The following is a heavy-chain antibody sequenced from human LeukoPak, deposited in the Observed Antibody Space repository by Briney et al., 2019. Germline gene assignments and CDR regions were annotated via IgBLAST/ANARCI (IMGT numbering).Heavy chain of an antibody. CDR1: GFTFSSFS. V-gene: IGHV3-48*02. J-gene: IGHJ6*03. CDR3: VRGYFYYMDV. D-gene: IGHD2-21*01. CDR2: INNSGNII. Sequence: PGGSLRLSCAASGFTFSSFSMHSVRQAPGTGLECVAYINNSGNIIYYADSAKGRFAISRDNAKNSVYLQMNSLRDGDTAVYYCVRGYFYYMDVWGKGTTVTVSS.